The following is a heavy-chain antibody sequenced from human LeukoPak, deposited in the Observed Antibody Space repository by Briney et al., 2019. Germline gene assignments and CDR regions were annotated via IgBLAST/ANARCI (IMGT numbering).Heavy chain of an antibody. V-gene: IGHV3-30-3*01. CDR2: ISYDGSNK. CDR3: ARDHASLY. CDR1: GFTFSSYA. J-gene: IGHJ4*02. Sequence: GRSLRLSCAASGFTFSSYAMHWVRQAPGKGLEWVAVISYDGSNKYYADSVKGRFTISRDNSKNTLYLQMNSLRAEDTAVYYCARDHASLYWGQGTLVTVSP.